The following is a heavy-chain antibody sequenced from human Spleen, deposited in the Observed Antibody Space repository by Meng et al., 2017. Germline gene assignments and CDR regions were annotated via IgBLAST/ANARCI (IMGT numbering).Heavy chain of an antibody. Sequence: SVKVSCKASVGTFDFSSYAFSWVRQAPGQGLEWMGGIIPIFGSANYAQKFQGRVTITTDESTSTVYMELTRLTSEDTAVYFCARKAGNCISTTCYSLDYWGQGTLVTVSS. CDR3: ARKAGNCISTTCYSLDY. CDR1: VGTFDFSSYA. D-gene: IGHD2-2*01. CDR2: IIPIFGSA. J-gene: IGHJ4*02. V-gene: IGHV1-69*05.